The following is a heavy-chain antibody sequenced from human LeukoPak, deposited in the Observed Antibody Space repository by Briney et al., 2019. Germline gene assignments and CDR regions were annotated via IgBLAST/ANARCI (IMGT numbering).Heavy chain of an antibody. CDR2: ISSSSSYI. CDR3: ARERTTIVSGTTIGAY. D-gene: IGHD2/OR15-2a*01. Sequence: GGSLRLSCAASGFTFSDYYMSWIRQAPGKGLEWVSSISSSSSYIYYADSVKGRFTISRDNAKNSLYLQMSSLRADDTAVYYCARERTTIVSGTTIGAYWGQGTLVTVSS. J-gene: IGHJ4*02. V-gene: IGHV3-11*06. CDR1: GFTFSDYY.